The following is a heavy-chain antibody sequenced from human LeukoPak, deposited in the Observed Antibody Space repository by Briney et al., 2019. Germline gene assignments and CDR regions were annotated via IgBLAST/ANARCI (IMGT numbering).Heavy chain of an antibody. Sequence: GESLEISCKASGSRFTNFWIGWVRQPPEKGLEWMGIIDPGDSDTRYTPSFEGQVSISADKSLSTAYLQWNSLRASDTAIYYCARQTAMGRSGDYWGQGTLVTVSS. V-gene: IGHV5-51*01. D-gene: IGHD7-27*01. J-gene: IGHJ4*02. CDR3: ARQTAMGRSGDY. CDR2: IDPGDSDT. CDR1: GSRFTNFW.